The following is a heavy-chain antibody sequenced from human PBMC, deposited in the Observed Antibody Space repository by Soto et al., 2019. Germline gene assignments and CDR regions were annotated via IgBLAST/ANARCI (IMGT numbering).Heavy chain of an antibody. CDR1: GFTFGDYA. D-gene: IGHD6-13*01. V-gene: IGHV3-49*03. Sequence: GGSLRLSCTASGFTFGDYAMSWFRQAPGQGLEWVGFIRSKAYGGTTEYAASVKGRFTISRDDSKSIAYLQMNSLKTEDTAVYYCTRDFDSSSWHYDAFDSWGQGTMVTVSS. J-gene: IGHJ3*02. CDR3: TRDFDSSSWHYDAFDS. CDR2: IRSKAYGGTT.